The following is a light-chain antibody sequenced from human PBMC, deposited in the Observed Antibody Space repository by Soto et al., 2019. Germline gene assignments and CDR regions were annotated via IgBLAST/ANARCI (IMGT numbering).Light chain of an antibody. CDR2: GAS. CDR3: QQYVTAPRT. J-gene: IGKJ1*01. Sequence: EIVLTQSPGTLSLSPGERATLSCRASQGLTSNFLAWYQQKPGQAPGLLIYGASNRATGVPDRFSGGGSGTDFTLTISRLEPEDFAVYFCQQYVTAPRTFGQGTKVEIK. V-gene: IGKV3-20*01. CDR1: QGLTSNF.